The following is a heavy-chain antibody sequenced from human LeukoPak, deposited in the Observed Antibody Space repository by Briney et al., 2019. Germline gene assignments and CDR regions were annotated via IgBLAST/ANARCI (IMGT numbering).Heavy chain of an antibody. Sequence: ASVKVSCKASGGTFSSYAISWVRQAPGQGLEWMGGIIPIFGTANYAQKFQGRVTITADESTSTAYMELSSLRSEDTAVYHCARLLAAAALHPWGQGTLVTVSS. J-gene: IGHJ5*02. CDR2: IIPIFGTA. CDR3: ARLLAAAALHP. CDR1: GGTFSSYA. D-gene: IGHD6-13*01. V-gene: IGHV1-69*13.